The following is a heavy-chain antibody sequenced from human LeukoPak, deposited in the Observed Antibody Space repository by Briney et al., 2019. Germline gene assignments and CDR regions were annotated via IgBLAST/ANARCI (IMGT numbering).Heavy chain of an antibody. CDR1: SGSVNGDY. Sequence: PSETLSLTCTVTSGSVNGDYWSWLRQPGGKERQGLGRIYTSGATNYDPSFRSRVTISIDTSKKEFTLKLTSVTAADTAVYSCARDQYFDFWSSNATPYYFASWGQGSLVTVSS. CDR2: IYTSGAT. V-gene: IGHV4-4*07. CDR3: ARDQYFDFWSSNATPYYFAS. J-gene: IGHJ4*02. D-gene: IGHD3-3*01.